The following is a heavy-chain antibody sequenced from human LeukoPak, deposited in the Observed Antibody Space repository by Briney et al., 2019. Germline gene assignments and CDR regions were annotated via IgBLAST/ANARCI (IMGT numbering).Heavy chain of an antibody. CDR1: GFTFSSYS. CDR3: ARGASDYGGNPGRYGMDV. CDR2: ISSGSTYI. Sequence: GGSLRLSCAASGFTFSSYSMNWVRQAPGKGLEWVSSISSGSTYIYYADSMKGRFTISRDNAKNSLYLQMNSLRAEGTAVYYCARGASDYGGNPGRYGMDVWGQGTTVTVSS. D-gene: IGHD4-23*01. J-gene: IGHJ6*02. V-gene: IGHV3-21*01.